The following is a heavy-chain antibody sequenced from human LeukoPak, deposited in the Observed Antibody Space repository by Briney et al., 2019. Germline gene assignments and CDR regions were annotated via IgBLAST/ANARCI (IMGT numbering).Heavy chain of an antibody. Sequence: PSETLSLTCTVSGGSISSYYWSWIRQPPGKGLEWIGYIYYSGSTNYNPSLKSRVTISVDTSKNQFSLKLSSVTAADTAVYYCARGSDYDFWSGPFFDYWGQGTLVTVSS. D-gene: IGHD3-3*01. CDR3: ARGSDYDFWSGPFFDY. CDR1: GGSISSYY. V-gene: IGHV4-59*01. J-gene: IGHJ4*02. CDR2: IYYSGST.